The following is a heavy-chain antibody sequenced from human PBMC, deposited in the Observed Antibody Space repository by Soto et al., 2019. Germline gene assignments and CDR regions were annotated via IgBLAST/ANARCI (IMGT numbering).Heavy chain of an antibody. J-gene: IGHJ4*02. CDR1: GFSFSTYS. V-gene: IGHV3-21*01. Sequence: EVHLVESGGGLVKSGGSLRLSCAASGFSFSTYSMYWVRQAPGKGLEWVSSISGSSRSIYYADSLKGRFTISRDNAKNSLYLQMDSLRVEDTAVYFCARDSGYDAATLEYWGQGTLVTVSS. CDR2: ISGSSRSI. D-gene: IGHD5-12*01. CDR3: ARDSGYDAATLEY.